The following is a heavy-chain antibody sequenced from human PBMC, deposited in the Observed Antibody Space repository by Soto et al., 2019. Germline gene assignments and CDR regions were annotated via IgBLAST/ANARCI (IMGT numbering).Heavy chain of an antibody. V-gene: IGHV4-34*01. D-gene: IGHD3-16*02. Sequence: SETLSLTCAVYGLSFSGYYWSWIRQPPGKGLEWIGEINHSGSTNYNPSLKSRVTISVDTSKNQFSLKLSSVTAADTAVYYCARGLFGYDYIWGSYRSAPGAFDIWGQGTMVTVSS. J-gene: IGHJ3*02. CDR3: ARGLFGYDYIWGSYRSAPGAFDI. CDR1: GLSFSGYY. CDR2: INHSGST.